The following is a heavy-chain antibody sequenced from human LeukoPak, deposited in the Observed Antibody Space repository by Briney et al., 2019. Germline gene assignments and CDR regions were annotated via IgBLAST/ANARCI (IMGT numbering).Heavy chain of an antibody. V-gene: IGHV1-69*13. J-gene: IGHJ4*02. CDR2: IIPIFGTA. Sequence: VASVKVSCKASGGTFSSYAISWVRQAPGQGLEWMGGIIPIFGTANYAQKFQGSVTITADESTSTAYMELSSLRSEDTAVYYCARDSKGPYSSSWYRGELVGYFDYWGQGTLVTVSS. D-gene: IGHD6-13*01. CDR1: GGTFSSYA. CDR3: ARDSKGPYSSSWYRGELVGYFDY.